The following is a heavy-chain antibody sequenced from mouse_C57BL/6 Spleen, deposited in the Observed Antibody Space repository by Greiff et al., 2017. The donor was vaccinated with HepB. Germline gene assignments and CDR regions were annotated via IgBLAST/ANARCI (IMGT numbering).Heavy chain of an antibody. J-gene: IGHJ4*01. CDR3: ARAGNDARDY. CDR2: ISSGSSTI. V-gene: IGHV5-17*01. Sequence: EVKLVESGGGLVKPGGSLKLSCAASGFTFGDYGMHWVRQAPEKGLEWVAYISSGSSTIYYADTVKGRFTISRENAKNTLFMQMTSLRSEDTAMYYCARAGNDARDYSGQGTSVTVSS. D-gene: IGHD4-1*01. CDR1: GFTFGDYG.